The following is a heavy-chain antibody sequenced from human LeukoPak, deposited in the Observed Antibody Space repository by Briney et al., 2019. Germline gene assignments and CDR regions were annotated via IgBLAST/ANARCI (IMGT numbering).Heavy chain of an antibody. CDR1: GFTFSSYG. Sequence: SGGSLRLSCAASGFTFSSYGMHWVRQAPGKGLEWVAVISYDGSNKYYADSVKGRFTISRDNSNNTLYLQMNSLRAEDTAVYYCANTWDYGDFIYYYRMDVWGQGTTVTVSS. D-gene: IGHD4-17*01. CDR3: ANTWDYGDFIYYYRMDV. J-gene: IGHJ6*02. CDR2: ISYDGSNK. V-gene: IGHV3-30*18.